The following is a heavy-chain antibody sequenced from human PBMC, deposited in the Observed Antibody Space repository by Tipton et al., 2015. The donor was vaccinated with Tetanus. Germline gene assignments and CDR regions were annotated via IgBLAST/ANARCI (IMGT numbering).Heavy chain of an antibody. Sequence: TLSLTCTVSGGSITSSDYFWGWIRQPPGKGLEWIANVHYPGGTYYSPSLKNRVTISVDTSKNQFSLRLTSVTAADTAVYYCASPPLRHVLDSWGQGTLVTVSS. J-gene: IGHJ4*02. CDR1: GGSITSSDYF. CDR3: ASPPLRHVLDS. CDR2: VHYPGGT. V-gene: IGHV4-39*01.